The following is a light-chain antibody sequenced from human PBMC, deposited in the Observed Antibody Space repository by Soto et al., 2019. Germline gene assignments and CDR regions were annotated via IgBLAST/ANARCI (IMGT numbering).Light chain of an antibody. V-gene: IGLV2-11*01. CDR1: SSDVGDYNY. CDR2: AVN. J-gene: IGLJ3*02. CDR3: CSYAGSYTWV. Sequence: QSALTQPRSVSGSPGQSVTISCTGTSSDVGDYNYVSWYQQHPGKAPKLLIYAVNMRPSGVPDRFSGSKSGNTASLTISGLQAEEEADYSCCSYAGSYTWVFGGGTTLTVL.